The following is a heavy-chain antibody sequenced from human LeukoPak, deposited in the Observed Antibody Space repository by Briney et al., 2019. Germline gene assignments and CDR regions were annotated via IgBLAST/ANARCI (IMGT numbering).Heavy chain of an antibody. Sequence: GGSLRLSCAASGFTFSSYAMSWVRQAPGKGLEWVSAISGSGGSTYYADSVKGRFTISRDNSKNTLYLQMNSLRAEDMAVYYCAKAHSSGYYYSAFDIWGQGTMVTVSS. J-gene: IGHJ3*02. CDR3: AKAHSSGYYYSAFDI. D-gene: IGHD3-22*01. V-gene: IGHV3-23*01. CDR1: GFTFSSYA. CDR2: ISGSGGST.